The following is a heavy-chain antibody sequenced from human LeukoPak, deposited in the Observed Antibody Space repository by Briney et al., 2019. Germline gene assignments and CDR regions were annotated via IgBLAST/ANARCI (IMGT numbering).Heavy chain of an antibody. CDR3: ARVEGSGWYGDAFDI. Sequence: ASVKVSCKASGGTVSSYAISWVRQAPGQGLEWMGGIIPIFGTANHAQKFQGRVTITADESTSTAYMELSSLRSEDTAVYYCARVEGSGWYGDAFDIWGQGTMVTVSS. CDR2: IIPIFGTA. D-gene: IGHD6-13*01. V-gene: IGHV1-69*13. J-gene: IGHJ3*02. CDR1: GGTVSSYA.